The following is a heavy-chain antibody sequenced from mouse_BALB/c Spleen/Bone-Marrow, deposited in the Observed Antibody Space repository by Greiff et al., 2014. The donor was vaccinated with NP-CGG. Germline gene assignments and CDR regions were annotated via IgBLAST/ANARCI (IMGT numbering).Heavy chain of an antibody. CDR1: GYTFTSSW. Sequence: VKLVESGSVLVRPGASVKLSCKASGYTFTSSWMHWAKQRPGQGLEWIGGIHPNSGNTNYNEKFKGKATLTVDTSSSTAYVDLSSLTSEDSAVYYCANYYGSSSYWGQGTTLTVSS. CDR3: ANYYGSSSY. D-gene: IGHD1-1*01. V-gene: IGHV1S130*01. J-gene: IGHJ2*01. CDR2: IHPNSGNT.